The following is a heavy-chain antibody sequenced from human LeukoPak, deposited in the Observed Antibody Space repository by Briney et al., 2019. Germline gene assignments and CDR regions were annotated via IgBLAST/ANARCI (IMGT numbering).Heavy chain of an antibody. CDR3: ARADPVAY. CDR1: GDIFTGSF. V-gene: IGHV1-2*02. Sequence: ASVKVSCKASGDIFTGSFIRWVRQAPGQGLEWMGWINSHTGGTKLAQKFQGRVTMTRDTSISTAYMELSSLRSDDTAVYYCARADPVAYWGQGSHVTVSS. J-gene: IGHJ4*02. CDR2: INSHTGGT.